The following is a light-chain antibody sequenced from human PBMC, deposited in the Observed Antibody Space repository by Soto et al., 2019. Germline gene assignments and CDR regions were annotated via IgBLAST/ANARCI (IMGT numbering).Light chain of an antibody. CDR3: HQRQSWPRT. CDR1: QSVSSWS. Sequence: EIVLTQSPGTLSLSPGERATLSCRASQSVSSWSLAWYQQKPGQAPRLLIYDSSNRATGIPPRFSASGSGTDFTLTISDVQPEDFALYYCHQRQSWPRTFGQGTKVDIK. J-gene: IGKJ1*01. CDR2: DSS. V-gene: IGKV3-11*01.